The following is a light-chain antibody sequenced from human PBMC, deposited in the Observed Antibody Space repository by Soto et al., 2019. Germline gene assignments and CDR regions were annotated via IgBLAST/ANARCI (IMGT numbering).Light chain of an antibody. Sequence: TQMTQSPSTLSASVGDRVTITCRASQSVRGRLAWYQQKPGRAPKLLIFDASVLETGVPSRFSGSESGTEFTLTISRLQPDDVATYYCQHYISSPWTFGQGTKVDI. J-gene: IGKJ1*01. V-gene: IGKV1-5*01. CDR1: QSVRGR. CDR3: QHYISSPWT. CDR2: DAS.